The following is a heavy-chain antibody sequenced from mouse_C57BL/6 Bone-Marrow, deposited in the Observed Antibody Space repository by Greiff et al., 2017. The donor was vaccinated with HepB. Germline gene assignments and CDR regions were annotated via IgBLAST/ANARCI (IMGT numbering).Heavy chain of an antibody. CDR1: GYTFTSYW. V-gene: IGHV1-64*01. CDR3: APDSSGYGYYFDY. D-gene: IGHD3-2*02. CDR2: IHPNSGST. Sequence: VQLQQPGAELVKPGASVKLSCKASGYTFTSYWMHWVKQRPGQGLEWIGMIHPNSGSTNYNEKFKSKATLTVDKSSSTAYMQLSSLTSEDSAVYYCAPDSSGYGYYFDYWGQGTTLTVSS. J-gene: IGHJ2*01.